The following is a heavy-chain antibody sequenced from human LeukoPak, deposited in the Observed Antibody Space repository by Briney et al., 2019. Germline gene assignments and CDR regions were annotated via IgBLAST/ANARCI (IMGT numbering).Heavy chain of an antibody. CDR1: GFTFSNYA. V-gene: IGHV3-23*01. J-gene: IGHJ4*02. CDR2: ISDTGGST. CDR3: AKLPVSYSSGWSNFDY. Sequence: PGGSLRLSWAASGFTFSNYAMSWVRQAPGKGLEWVSGISDTGGSTYYADSVKGRFTISRDNSKNTLYLQMNSLRAEDTAIYYCAKLPVSYSSGWSNFDYWGQGTLVTVSS. D-gene: IGHD6-19*01.